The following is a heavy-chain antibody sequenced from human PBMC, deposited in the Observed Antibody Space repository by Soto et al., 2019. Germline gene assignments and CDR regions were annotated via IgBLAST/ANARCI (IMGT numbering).Heavy chain of an antibody. CDR2: IKSKTDGGTT. CDR1: GFTFSNVW. J-gene: IGHJ4*02. Sequence: EVQLVESGGGLVKPGGSLRLSCAASGFTFSNVWMNWVRQAPGKGLEWVGRIKSKTDGGTTDYAAPVKGRFTISRDDSKTTLYLQMNSLKTEDTAVYYCTLLALNYSSSWYEFSDWGQGTLVTVSS. V-gene: IGHV3-15*07. CDR3: TLLALNYSSSWYEFSD. D-gene: IGHD6-13*01.